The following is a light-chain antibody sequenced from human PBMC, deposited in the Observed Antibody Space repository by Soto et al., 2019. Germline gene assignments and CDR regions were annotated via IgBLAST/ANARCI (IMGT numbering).Light chain of an antibody. V-gene: IGKV3D-20*01. Sequence: EIVLTQSPATLSLSPGERATLSCAASQSVSSSYLAWYQQKPGLAPRLLIYDASSRATGIPDRFSGSGSGTDFTLTISRLEPEDFAVYYCQQYGSSPTFGQGTRLEIK. CDR2: DAS. CDR3: QQYGSSPT. CDR1: QSVSSSY. J-gene: IGKJ5*01.